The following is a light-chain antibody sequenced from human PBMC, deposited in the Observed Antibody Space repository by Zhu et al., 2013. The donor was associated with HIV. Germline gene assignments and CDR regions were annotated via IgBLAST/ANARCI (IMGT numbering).Light chain of an antibody. CDR3: QQYNNWPPLT. CDR2: GAS. Sequence: IVMTQSPATLSVSPGERATLSCRASQSVSSNLVWYQQKPGQAPRLLIYGASIRATGIPARFSGSGSGTDFTLTISSLQSEDFAVYYCQQYNNWPPLTFGGGTKVEIK. V-gene: IGKV3-15*01. J-gene: IGKJ4*01. CDR1: QSVSSN.